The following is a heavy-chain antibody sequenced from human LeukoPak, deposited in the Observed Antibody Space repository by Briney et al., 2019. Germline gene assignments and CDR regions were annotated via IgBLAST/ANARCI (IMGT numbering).Heavy chain of an antibody. J-gene: IGHJ5*02. D-gene: IGHD3-10*01. CDR3: ASLHGYGSGRP. CDR2: IYTDGGT. Sequence: SETLSLTCSASGGSISGYYWNWIRQPAGKGLEWIGRIYTDGGTLYNPSLKSRVTISVDTSKNQFSLKLSSVTAADTAVYYCASLHGYGSGRPWGQGTLVTVSS. CDR1: GGSISGYY. V-gene: IGHV4-4*07.